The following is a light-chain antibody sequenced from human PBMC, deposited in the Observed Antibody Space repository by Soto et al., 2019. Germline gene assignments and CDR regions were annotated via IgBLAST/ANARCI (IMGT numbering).Light chain of an antibody. J-gene: IGKJ3*01. CDR1: QSISSY. CDR2: AAS. V-gene: IGKV1-39*01. Sequence: DILMTQSPSSLSASVGDRVTITCRASQSISSYLNWYQQKPGKAPKLLIYAASSLQSGVPSRFSGSGSGTDFTLTISSLQPEDFATYYCQHSYSTPFTFGPGTKVHIK. CDR3: QHSYSTPFT.